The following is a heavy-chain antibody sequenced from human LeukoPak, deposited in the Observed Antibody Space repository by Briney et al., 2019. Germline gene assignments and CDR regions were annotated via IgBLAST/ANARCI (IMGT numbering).Heavy chain of an antibody. Sequence: GGSLRLSCAASGFIFSDHYMDWVRQAPGKGLEWVGRTRNKANGYTTEYAASVKGRFTISRDDSQNSLYLQMNSLRAEDTAVYYCAKTGYSSGFKDWGQGTLVTVSS. CDR2: TRNKANGYTT. D-gene: IGHD6-19*01. CDR3: AKTGYSSGFKD. J-gene: IGHJ4*02. V-gene: IGHV3-72*01. CDR1: GFIFSDHY.